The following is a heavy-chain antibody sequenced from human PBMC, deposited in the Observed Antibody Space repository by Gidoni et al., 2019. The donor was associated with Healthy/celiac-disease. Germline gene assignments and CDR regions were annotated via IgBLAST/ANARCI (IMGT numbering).Heavy chain of an antibody. Sequence: QLQLPASVPRLVQPSATLSLTCTVSGASLSSSSYYWCWIRQPPGKGLEWIGSINYSGSTYYNPALKSRVTRSVDTSKNQFSQKRRAETAAETAVYYCGSSSCVGRAAFDIWGQGTMVNVSS. D-gene: IGHD6-6*01. CDR3: GSSSCVGRAAFDI. V-gene: IGHV4-39*01. CDR2: INYSGST. J-gene: IGHJ3*02. CDR1: GASLSSSSYY.